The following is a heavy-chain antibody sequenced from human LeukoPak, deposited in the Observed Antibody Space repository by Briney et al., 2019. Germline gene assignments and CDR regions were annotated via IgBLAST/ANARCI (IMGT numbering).Heavy chain of an antibody. J-gene: IGHJ5*02. V-gene: IGHV1-18*01. CDR2: ISAYNGNT. CDR3: ARPMIRDVVVPAATWFDP. CDR1: GYTFTSYG. Sequence: GASVKVSCKASGYTFTSYGISWVRQAPGQGLEWMGWISAYNGNTNYAQKLQGRVTMTTGTSTSTAYMELRSLRSDDTAVYYCARPMIRDVVVPAATWFDPWGQGTLVTVSS. D-gene: IGHD2-2*01.